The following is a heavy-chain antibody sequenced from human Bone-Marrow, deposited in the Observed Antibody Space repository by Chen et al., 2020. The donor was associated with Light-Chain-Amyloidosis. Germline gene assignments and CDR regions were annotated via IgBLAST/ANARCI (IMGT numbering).Heavy chain of an antibody. CDR3: ARGGSYYYFDY. CDR2: ISRSSSHI. J-gene: IGHJ4*02. Sequence: EVHLVETGGALIQPGGSLRLSCVASGFTFSSYTMNWVRQTPGRGLEWVSSISRSSSHIYYADSMRGRFTISRDNAKNSLYLQMNNLRAEDTAVYYCARGGSYYYFDYWGQGILVTVSS. CDR1: GFTFSSYT. D-gene: IGHD1-26*01. V-gene: IGHV3-21*01.